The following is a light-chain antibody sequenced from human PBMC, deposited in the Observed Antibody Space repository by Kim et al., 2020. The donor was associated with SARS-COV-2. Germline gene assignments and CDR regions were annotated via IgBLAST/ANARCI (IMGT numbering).Light chain of an antibody. Sequence: DIQMTQSPSTLSASVGDRVTITCRASQSLSSWLAWYQQKPGKAPKLLIYDASNLETGVPSRFSGSGSGTDFTFTISSLQPEDIATYYCQQYDNLPYTFGQGTKLEI. CDR3: QQYDNLPYT. CDR1: QSLSSW. J-gene: IGKJ2*01. V-gene: IGKV1-33*01. CDR2: DAS.